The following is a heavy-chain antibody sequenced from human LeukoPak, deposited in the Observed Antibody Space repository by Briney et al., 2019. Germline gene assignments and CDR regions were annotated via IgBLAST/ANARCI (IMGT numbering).Heavy chain of an antibody. CDR1: GDSVSNNSAT. Sequence: SQTLSLTCDISGDSVSNNSATWNWIRQSPSRGLEWLGRTYYRSKWYNDYALSVNSRIMISPDTSKNQFSLHLNSVTPDDTAVYFCARVTAPGTGRDYFDFWGQGTLVTVSS. D-gene: IGHD6-13*01. J-gene: IGHJ4*02. CDR3: ARVTAPGTGRDYFDF. CDR2: TYYRSKWYN. V-gene: IGHV6-1*01.